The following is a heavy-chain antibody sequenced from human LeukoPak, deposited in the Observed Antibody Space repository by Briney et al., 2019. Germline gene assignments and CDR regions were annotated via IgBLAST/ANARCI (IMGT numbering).Heavy chain of an antibody. J-gene: IGHJ3*02. CDR1: GGSSSDTSYY. CDR2: IYFSET. V-gene: IGHV4-39*01. Sequence: PSETLSLTCTVSGGSSSDTSYYWAWLRQPPEKGVEGMGSIYFSETKYNPSLKRRITISGDTSKKQFSLKLRSVTAADTAVYYCASPSKLVISRGGFDMWGQGTMATVPA. CDR3: ASPSKLVISRGGFDM. D-gene: IGHD3-22*01.